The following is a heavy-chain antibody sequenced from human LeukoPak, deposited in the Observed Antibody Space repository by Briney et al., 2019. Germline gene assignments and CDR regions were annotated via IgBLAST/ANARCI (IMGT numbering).Heavy chain of an antibody. CDR1: GFSLRTSGVG. Sequence: SGPTLVNPTETLTLTCTFSGFSLRTSGVGVGWIRQPPGKALEWLALIYLDDVKRYTPSLKSRLTITKDTSKNQVVLTMTNMDPVDTATYYCAHRDLYCSSASCYSADAFDLWGQGTMVTVSS. V-gene: IGHV2-5*02. CDR2: IYLDDVK. CDR3: AHRDLYCSSASCYSADAFDL. D-gene: IGHD2-2*02. J-gene: IGHJ3*01.